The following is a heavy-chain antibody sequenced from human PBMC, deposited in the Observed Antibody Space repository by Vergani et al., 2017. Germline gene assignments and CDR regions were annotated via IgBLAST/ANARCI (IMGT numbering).Heavy chain of an antibody. V-gene: IGHV3-21*01. D-gene: IGHD2-15*01. CDR3: ARGEWDIVVVVASGCFDY. CDR2: ISSSSSYI. J-gene: IGHJ4*02. Sequence: EVQLVESGGGLVKPGGSLRLSCAASGFTFSSYSMNWVRQAPGKGLEWVSSISSSSSYIYYADSVKGRFTISRDNAKNSLYLQMNSLRAEDTAVCYCARGEWDIVVVVASGCFDYWGQGTLVTFSS. CDR1: GFTFSSYS.